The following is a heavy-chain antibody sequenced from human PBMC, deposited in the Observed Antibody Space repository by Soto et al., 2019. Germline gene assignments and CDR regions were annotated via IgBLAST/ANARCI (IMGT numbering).Heavy chain of an antibody. D-gene: IGHD3-22*01. CDR3: ASDLRWGNGGYYDSSGYYYAKTYNWFDP. CDR2: IYYSGST. Sequence: PSETLSLTCTVSGGSISSYYWSWIRQPPGKGLEWIGYIYYSGSTNYNPSLKSRVTISVDTSKNQFSLKLSSVTAADTAVYYCASDLRWGNGGYYDSSGYYYAKTYNWFDPWGQGTLVTVSS. V-gene: IGHV4-59*01. J-gene: IGHJ5*02. CDR1: GGSISSYY.